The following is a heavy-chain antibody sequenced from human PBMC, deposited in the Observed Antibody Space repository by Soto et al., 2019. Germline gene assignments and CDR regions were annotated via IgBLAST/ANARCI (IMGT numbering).Heavy chain of an antibody. CDR1: GFTFSSYG. CDR2: IWYDGSNK. Sequence: GGSLRLSCAASGFTFSSYGMHWVRQAPGKGLEWVAVIWYDGSNKYYADSVKGRFTISRDNSKNTLYLQMNSLRAEDTAVYYCASDDYILTGYNAFDIWGKGTMVTVSS. V-gene: IGHV3-33*01. D-gene: IGHD3-9*01. J-gene: IGHJ3*02. CDR3: ASDDYILTGYNAFDI.